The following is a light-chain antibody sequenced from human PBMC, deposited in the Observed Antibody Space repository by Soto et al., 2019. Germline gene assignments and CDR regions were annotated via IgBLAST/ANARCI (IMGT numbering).Light chain of an antibody. Sequence: VLAQPASVSGSPGQSITISCTGTSSDVGGYNYVSWYQQHPGKAPKLVIYEVSNRPSGVSNRFPGSKSGNTASLTISGLQAEDEADYYCSSYTSSSTLYVFGTGTKVTVL. CDR2: EVS. CDR3: SSYTSSSTLYV. J-gene: IGLJ1*01. CDR1: SSDVGGYNY. V-gene: IGLV2-14*01.